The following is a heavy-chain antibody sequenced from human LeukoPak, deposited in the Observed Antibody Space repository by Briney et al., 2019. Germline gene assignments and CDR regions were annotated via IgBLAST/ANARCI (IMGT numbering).Heavy chain of an antibody. CDR3: ARALTYCSDGSCYSVDY. CDR1: GFTFSSYN. V-gene: IGHV3-21*01. CDR2: ISTSGLYI. J-gene: IGHJ4*02. Sequence: KAGGSLRLSCAASGFTFSSYNMNWVRQAPGKGLEWVSSISTSGLYIYYADSLKGRFTISRDNARDSLYLQVNSLRAEDTAVYYCARALTYCSDGSCYSVDYWGQGTLVTVSS. D-gene: IGHD2-15*01.